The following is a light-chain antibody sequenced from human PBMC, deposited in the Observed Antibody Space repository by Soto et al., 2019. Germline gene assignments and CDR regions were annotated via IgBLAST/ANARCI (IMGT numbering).Light chain of an antibody. CDR3: QQRSNWPLT. CDR2: DAS. Sequence: EIILTHSPSTLSSSPRVRATLSFGASQSVSSYLAWYQQKPGQAPRLLIYDASNRATGIPARFSGSGSGTDFTLTISSLEPEDFAVYYCQQRSNWPLTFGGGTKV. J-gene: IGKJ4*01. CDR1: QSVSSY. V-gene: IGKV3-11*01.